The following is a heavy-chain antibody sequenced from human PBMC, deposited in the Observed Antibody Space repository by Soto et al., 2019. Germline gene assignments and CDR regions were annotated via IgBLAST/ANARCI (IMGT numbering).Heavy chain of an antibody. CDR3: ARKYYCTGGSCGNRFDP. Sequence: QVQLVQSGAEVKKPGSSVKVSCKASGGTFSSYAISWVRQAPGQGLEWMGGIIPIFGTANYAQKFQGRVTITGDESTSTDYMEKSSLRAEDRAVYYCARKYYCTGGSCGNRFDPWGQGTLVTVSS. CDR1: GGTFSSYA. J-gene: IGHJ5*02. CDR2: IIPIFGTA. V-gene: IGHV1-69*12. D-gene: IGHD2-8*02.